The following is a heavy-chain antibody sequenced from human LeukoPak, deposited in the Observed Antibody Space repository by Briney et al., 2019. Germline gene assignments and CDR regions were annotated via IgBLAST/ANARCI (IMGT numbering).Heavy chain of an antibody. V-gene: IGHV1-2*06. CDR3: ARFHYDSSGYYKRVDY. CDR1: GYTFTGYY. J-gene: IGHJ4*02. D-gene: IGHD3-22*01. Sequence: ASVKVSCKASGYTFTGYYMHWVRQAPGQGLEWMGRINPNSGGTSYAQKFQGRVTMTRDTSISTAYMELSRLRSDDTAVYYCARFHYDSSGYYKRVDYWGQGTLVTVSS. CDR2: INPNSGGT.